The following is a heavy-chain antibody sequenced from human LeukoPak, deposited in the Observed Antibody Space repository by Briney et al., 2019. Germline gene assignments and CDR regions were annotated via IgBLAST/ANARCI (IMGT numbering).Heavy chain of an antibody. CDR2: IYHSGST. CDR3: ARGGGYSGYDTETFDY. CDR1: DGSISSGGYS. Sequence: SETLSLTCAVSDGSISSGGYSWSWIRQPPGKGLEWIGYIYHSGSTYYNPSLKSRVTISVDRSKNQFSLKLSSVTAADTAVYYCARGGGYSGYDTETFDYWGQGTLVTVSS. J-gene: IGHJ4*02. D-gene: IGHD5-12*01. V-gene: IGHV4-30-2*01.